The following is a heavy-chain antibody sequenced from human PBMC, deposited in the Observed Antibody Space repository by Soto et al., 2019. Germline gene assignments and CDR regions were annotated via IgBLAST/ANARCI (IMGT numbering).Heavy chain of an antibody. J-gene: IGHJ6*02. V-gene: IGHV3-30*18. CDR1: GFTFSSYG. CDR3: AKDRANPITIFGVVGYYYYGMDV. D-gene: IGHD3-3*01. Sequence: HPGGSLRLSCAASGFTFSSYGMHWVRQAPGKGLEWVAVISYDGSNKYYADSVKGRFTISRDNSKNTLYLQMNSLRAEDTAVYYCAKDRANPITIFGVVGYYYYGMDVWGQGTTVTVSS. CDR2: ISYDGSNK.